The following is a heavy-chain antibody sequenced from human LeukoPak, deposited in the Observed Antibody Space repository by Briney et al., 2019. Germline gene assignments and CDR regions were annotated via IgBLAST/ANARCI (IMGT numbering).Heavy chain of an antibody. J-gene: IGHJ5*02. Sequence: ASVKVSCKASGYTFTSYGISWVRQAPGQGLEWMGWISAYNGNTNYAQKLQGRVTMTTDTSTSTAYMELRSLRSDDTAVYYCARGYYDILTGYLTPANWFDPWGQGTLVTASS. CDR2: ISAYNGNT. CDR3: ARGYYDILTGYLTPANWFDP. CDR1: GYTFTSYG. D-gene: IGHD3-9*01. V-gene: IGHV1-18*01.